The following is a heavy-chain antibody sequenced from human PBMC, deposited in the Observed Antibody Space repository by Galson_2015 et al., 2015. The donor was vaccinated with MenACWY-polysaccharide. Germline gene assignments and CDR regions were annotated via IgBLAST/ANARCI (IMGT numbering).Heavy chain of an antibody. Sequence: QSGAEVKKPGESLEISCAGSGSSFTNYWIAWVRQMPGKGLEWMGFISPDDSQTKYGTSFQGQVTISADKSINTAYLQWNSLKASDTAMYYCARQRYSSSSGDYWGQGTLVTVSS. CDR2: ISPDDSQT. CDR1: GSSFTNYW. J-gene: IGHJ4*02. CDR3: ARQRYSSSSGDY. V-gene: IGHV5-51*01. D-gene: IGHD6-6*01.